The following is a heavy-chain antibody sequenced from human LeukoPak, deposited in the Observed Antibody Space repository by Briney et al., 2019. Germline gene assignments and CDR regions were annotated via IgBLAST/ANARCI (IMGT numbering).Heavy chain of an antibody. CDR2: IYYSGST. J-gene: IGHJ3*02. CDR3: ARDELFYYDSSGYPHDAFDI. V-gene: IGHV4-39*07. Sequence: SETLSLTCTVSGGSISNYYWGWIRQPPGKGLEWIGSIYYSGSTYYNPSLKSRVTISVDTSKNQFSLKLSSVTAADTAVYYCARDELFYYDSSGYPHDAFDIWGQGTMVTVSS. D-gene: IGHD3-22*01. CDR1: GGSISNYY.